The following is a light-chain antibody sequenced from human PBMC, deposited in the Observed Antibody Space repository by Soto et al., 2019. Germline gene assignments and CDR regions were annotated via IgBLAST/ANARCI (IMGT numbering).Light chain of an antibody. V-gene: IGKV1-33*01. CDR1: HDINNY. CDR2: DAS. Sequence: DIQMTHSPSSLSASVVDRVTITCQASHDINNYLNWYQQKPGKAPNLLIYDASNLETGVPSRFSGSGSGTNFILTISSLQPEDIGTYYCQQYHSLVTFGGGTKVDIK. CDR3: QQYHSLVT. J-gene: IGKJ4*01.